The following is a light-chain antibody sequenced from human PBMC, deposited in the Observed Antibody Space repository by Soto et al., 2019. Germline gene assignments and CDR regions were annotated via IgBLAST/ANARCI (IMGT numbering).Light chain of an antibody. V-gene: IGKV1-5*01. J-gene: IGKJ5*01. CDR2: DAS. CDR3: QQYYNYPDT. CDR1: QSISSW. Sequence: DIQMTQSPSTLSASVGDRVTITCRASQSISSWLAWYQQKPGKAPKLLIYDASSLESGVPSRFSGSGSGTEFTLTISSLQPDDFATYYCQQYYNYPDTFGQGTRLEIK.